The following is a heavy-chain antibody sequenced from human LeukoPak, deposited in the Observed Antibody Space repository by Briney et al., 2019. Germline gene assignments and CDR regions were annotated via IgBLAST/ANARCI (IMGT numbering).Heavy chain of an antibody. CDR3: AKEHPYGDYYFDY. CDR2: IKQDGSEK. Sequence: PGGSLRLSCAASGFTFGSYWMNWVRQAPGKGLEWVANIKQDGSEKFYVDSVKGRFTISRDNSKNTLYLQMNSLRAEDTAVYYCAKEHPYGDYYFDYWGQGTLVTVSS. CDR1: GFTFGSYW. V-gene: IGHV3-7*01. J-gene: IGHJ4*02. D-gene: IGHD4-17*01.